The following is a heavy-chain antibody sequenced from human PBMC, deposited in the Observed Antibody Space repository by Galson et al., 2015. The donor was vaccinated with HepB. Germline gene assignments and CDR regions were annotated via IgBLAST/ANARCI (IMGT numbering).Heavy chain of an antibody. CDR2: INTNTGNP. Sequence: SVKVSCKASGHTFTSYALNWVRQAPGQGLEWMGWINTNTGNPGYAQGFTGRFVFSLDTSVSTAHLQISSLKAEDTAVYYCASTSTVADGLGMDVWGQGTAVTVSS. V-gene: IGHV7-4-1*02. J-gene: IGHJ6*02. CDR1: GHTFTSYA. D-gene: IGHD4-11*01. CDR3: ASTSTVADGLGMDV.